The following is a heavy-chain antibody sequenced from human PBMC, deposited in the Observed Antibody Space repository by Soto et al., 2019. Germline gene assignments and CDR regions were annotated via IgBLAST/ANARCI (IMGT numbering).Heavy chain of an antibody. J-gene: IGHJ6*04. D-gene: IGHD3-16*01. CDR2: SSWNSGSI. V-gene: IGHV3-9*01. Sequence: EVQLVESGGGLEQPGRSLRLSCAASGFTFDDYAMHWVRQAPGKGLEWVSGSSWNSGSIGYADSVKGRFTISRDNAKNSLYLQMNSLRAEDTALYYCAKDVMITFGGVAGSLDVWGKGTTVTVSS. CDR1: GFTFDDYA. CDR3: AKDVMITFGGVAGSLDV.